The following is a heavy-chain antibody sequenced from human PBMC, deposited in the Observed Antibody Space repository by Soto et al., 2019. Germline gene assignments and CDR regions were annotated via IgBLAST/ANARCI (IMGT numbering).Heavy chain of an antibody. CDR1: GFTFSSYA. CDR2: ISGSGGST. CDR3: AKAPRPIYYYYGMDV. Sequence: EVQLLESGGGLVQPGGSLRLSCAASGFTFSSYAMSWVRQAPGKGLEWVSAISGSGGSTYYADSVKGRFTFSRDNTKNTLYLQMNSLGAEDTAVYYCAKAPRPIYYYYGMDVWGQGTTVTVSS. J-gene: IGHJ6*02. V-gene: IGHV3-23*01.